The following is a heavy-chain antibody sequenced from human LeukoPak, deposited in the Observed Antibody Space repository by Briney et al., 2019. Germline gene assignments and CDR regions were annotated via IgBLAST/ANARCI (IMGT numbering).Heavy chain of an antibody. V-gene: IGHV3-7*05. CDR3: TTSKDHYSHH. J-gene: IGHJ4*02. CDR1: GFIFSDSW. Sequence: PGGSLSLSCAASGFIFSDSWMTWVRQSPGKGLQWVASIHQDAGEKQYVDSVRGRFTISRDNAKNPLYLQMNSLRVKDTAMYYCTTSKDHYSHHWGQGTLVTVSS. CDR2: IHQDAGEK.